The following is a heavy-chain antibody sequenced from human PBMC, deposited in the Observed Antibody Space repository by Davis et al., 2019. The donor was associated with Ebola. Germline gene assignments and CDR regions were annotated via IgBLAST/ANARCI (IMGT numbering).Heavy chain of an antibody. D-gene: IGHD4-17*01. J-gene: IGHJ4*02. Sequence: PGGSLRLSCAASGFTFSDYYMSWIRQAPGKGLEWVSYISSSGSTIYYADSVKGRFTISRDNSKNTLYLQMNSLRAEDTAVYYCARATTVTSLDYWGQGTLVTVSS. CDR2: ISSSGSTI. CDR3: ARATTVTSLDY. CDR1: GFTFSDYY. V-gene: IGHV3-11*04.